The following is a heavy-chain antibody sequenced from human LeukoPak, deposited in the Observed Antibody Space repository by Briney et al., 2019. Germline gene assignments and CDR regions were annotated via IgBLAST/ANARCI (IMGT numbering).Heavy chain of an antibody. J-gene: IGHJ5*02. V-gene: IGHV1-46*03. CDR3: ARADYGDYTFDP. Sequence: GASVKVPCKASGYTFTSYYMHWVRQAPGQGLEWMGIINPSGGSTSYAQKFQGRVTMTRDTSTSTVYMELSSLRSEDTAVYYCARADYGDYTFDPWGQGTLVTVSS. D-gene: IGHD4-17*01. CDR1: GYTFTSYY. CDR2: INPSGGST.